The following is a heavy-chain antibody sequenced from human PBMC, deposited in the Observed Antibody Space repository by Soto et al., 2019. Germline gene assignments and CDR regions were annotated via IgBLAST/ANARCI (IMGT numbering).Heavy chain of an antibody. Sequence: ASVKVSCKASDDTFTSYGINWVRQAPGEGLEWMGWISAYNSNTNYAQKLQGRVTMTTDTSTSTAYMELRSLRSDDTAVYYCARVDSGYSSSWYGNYCGMDVWGQGTTVTVSS. D-gene: IGHD6-13*01. J-gene: IGHJ6*02. V-gene: IGHV1-18*01. CDR1: DDTFTSYG. CDR3: ARVDSGYSSSWYGNYCGMDV. CDR2: ISAYNSNT.